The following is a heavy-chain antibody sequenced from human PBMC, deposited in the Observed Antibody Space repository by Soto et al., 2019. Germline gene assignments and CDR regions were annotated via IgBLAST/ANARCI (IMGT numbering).Heavy chain of an antibody. CDR3: AKDTPSDLLNGPTGR. CDR2: ICWNSGSL. Sequence: GGSLRLSCAASGFTFVDYAFHWVRQAPGKGLEWVSGICWNSGSLGSVDSVKGRFTIARDNAKTSLYLQLNSLRAEDTALYYRAKDTPSDLLNGPTGRWGQGTLVIVSS. CDR1: GFTFVDYA. D-gene: IGHD3-9*01. J-gene: IGHJ4*02. V-gene: IGHV3-9*01.